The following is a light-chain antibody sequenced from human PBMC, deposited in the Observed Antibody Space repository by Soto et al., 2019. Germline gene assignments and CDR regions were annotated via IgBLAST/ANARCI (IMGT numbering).Light chain of an antibody. CDR3: QQYSSSRT. CDR1: QGISTL. Sequence: IQLTQSPSSLSASVGGRVTITCRASQGISTLLAWYQQKPGKAPKVLIYESSLLQSGVPSRFSGSGYGTEFTLTISSLQPDDVATYYCQQYSSSRTFGQGTKVDI. CDR2: ESS. V-gene: IGKV1-9*01. J-gene: IGKJ1*01.